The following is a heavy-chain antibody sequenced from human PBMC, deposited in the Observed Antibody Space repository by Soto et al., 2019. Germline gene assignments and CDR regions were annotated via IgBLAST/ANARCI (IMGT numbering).Heavy chain of an antibody. Sequence: GGAPRLSFATSGFTFSSFSLSLGRPAPGEGVGLVSAISGSGGSTYYADSVKGRFTISRDNSKNTLYLQMNSLRAEDTAVYYCAKIEYYDILTGYYYYYYMDVWGKGTTVTAP. CDR2: ISGSGGST. CDR1: GFTFSSFS. D-gene: IGHD3-9*01. CDR3: AKIEYYDILTGYYYYYYMDV. V-gene: IGHV3-23*01. J-gene: IGHJ6*03.